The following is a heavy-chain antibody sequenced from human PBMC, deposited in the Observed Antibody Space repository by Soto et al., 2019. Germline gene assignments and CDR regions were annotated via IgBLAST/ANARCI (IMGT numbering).Heavy chain of an antibody. CDR2: IYYSGST. CDR3: AREAAGTGYYYYAMDV. Sequence: QVQLQESGPGLVKPSATLSLTCTVSGGSISTYYWSWIRQPPGKGLEWIGYIYYSGSTNYNPSLKSRVTLSGDTSKNQFSLKLSSVTAADTAVDYCAREAAGTGYYYYAMDVWGQGTTVTVSS. CDR1: GGSISTYY. J-gene: IGHJ6*02. V-gene: IGHV4-59*01. D-gene: IGHD6-19*01.